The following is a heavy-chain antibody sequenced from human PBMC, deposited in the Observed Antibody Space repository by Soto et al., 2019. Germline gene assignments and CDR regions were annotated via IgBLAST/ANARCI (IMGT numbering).Heavy chain of an antibody. Sequence: VQLVESGGGVVQPGRSLRLSCATSGFTFDVYAMHWVRQAPGKGLEWVAHINQDGSARYYVESVKDRFTISRDNAQNFLYLHMNSLRVEDTAVYRCTRWNFAMDVWGQGTTVTVS. CDR1: GFTFDVYA. V-gene: IGHV3-7*03. CDR2: INQDGSAR. CDR3: TRWNFAMDV. J-gene: IGHJ6*02.